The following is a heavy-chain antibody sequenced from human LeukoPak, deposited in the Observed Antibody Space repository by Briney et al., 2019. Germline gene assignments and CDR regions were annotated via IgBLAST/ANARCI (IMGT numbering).Heavy chain of an antibody. D-gene: IGHD3-22*01. V-gene: IGHV3-74*01. CDR3: ARAVRTYDSSGDYLDAFDI. CDR1: GFTFSTYW. Sequence: PAGSLRLSCAPSGFTFSTYWVLWVHQPAGKGLAGVSRITSAGRSTSNADSVKGRFTISRDNTKNALYLQMKSLRAGDMAVYYCARAVRTYDSSGDYLDAFDIWGQGTMVTVSS. J-gene: IGHJ3*02. CDR2: ITSAGRST.